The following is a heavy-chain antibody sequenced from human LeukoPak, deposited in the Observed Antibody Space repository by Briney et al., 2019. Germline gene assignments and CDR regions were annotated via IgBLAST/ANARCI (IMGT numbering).Heavy chain of an antibody. V-gene: IGHV3-43*01. CDR1: GFTFDDYL. CDR2: ISWDGDIT. CDR3: AKDGSMPWGYYMDV. D-gene: IGHD2/OR15-2a*01. J-gene: IGHJ6*03. Sequence: GGSLRLSCAASGFTFDDYLIHWVRQAPGKGLEWVSLISWDGDITYYADCVKGRFTISRDNAKNSLYLEMNSLRAEDTAVYYCAKDGSMPWGYYMDVWGKGTTVTISS.